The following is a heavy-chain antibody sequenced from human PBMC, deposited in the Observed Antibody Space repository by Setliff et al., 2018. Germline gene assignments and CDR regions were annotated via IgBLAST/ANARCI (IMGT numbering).Heavy chain of an antibody. Sequence: GESLKISCVASGFDFSSYGMHWVRQAPGKGLEWVTLIRYDSSTRHYADSVKGRFSVSRDNSRNTLYLQMNSLRVEDTAVYYCARLALTGYDSSGYYYALEYYYYMDVWGKGTTVTVSS. CDR2: IRYDSSTR. J-gene: IGHJ6*03. V-gene: IGHV3-33*01. CDR3: ARLALTGYDSSGYYYALEYYYYMDV. CDR1: GFDFSSYG. D-gene: IGHD3-22*01.